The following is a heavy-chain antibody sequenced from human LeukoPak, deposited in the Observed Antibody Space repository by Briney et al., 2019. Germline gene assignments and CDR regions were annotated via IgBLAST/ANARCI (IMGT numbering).Heavy chain of an antibody. V-gene: IGHV3-7*01. J-gene: IGHJ5*02. CDR3: LREEGA. CDR1: GFSFSSHW. CDR2: TNDDGSEK. Sequence: GGSLRLSCAGSGFSFSSHWMSWVRQAPGKGLEWVANTNDDGSEKNYVDSVKGRFTISRDNAKKSLFLQMNSLRADDTAVYFCLREEGAWGQGTLGTVSS. D-gene: IGHD3-16*01.